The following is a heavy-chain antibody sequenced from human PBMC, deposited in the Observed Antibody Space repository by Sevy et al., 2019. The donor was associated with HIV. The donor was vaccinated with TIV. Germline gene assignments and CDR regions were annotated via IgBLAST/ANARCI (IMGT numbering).Heavy chain of an antibody. J-gene: IGHJ4*02. CDR2: MNPNSGHT. CDR1: GYTFTDYD. Sequence: ASVKVSCKASGYTFTDYDITWVRQVTGQGLELVGWMNPNSGHTAYTENFQGRVSTTRDTSISTAYMELSSLRSEDTAVYYCANLASCGGDCYYFDFWGQGTLVTVSS. CDR3: ANLASCGGDCYYFDF. D-gene: IGHD2-21*02. V-gene: IGHV1-8*01.